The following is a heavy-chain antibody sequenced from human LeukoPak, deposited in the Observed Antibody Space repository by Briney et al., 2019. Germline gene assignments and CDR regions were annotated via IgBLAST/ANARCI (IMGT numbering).Heavy chain of an antibody. D-gene: IGHD1-26*01. V-gene: IGHV4-59*01. CDR3: ARARGSYLNFDY. CDR2: IYYSGST. Sequence: SETLSLTCTVSGGSISSYYWSWLRQPPGKGLEYIGYIYYSGSTNYNPSLNSLVTISVDTSKNQFSLKVSSVTAADTAVYYCARARGSYLNFDYWGQGTLVTVSS. CDR1: GGSISSYY. J-gene: IGHJ4*02.